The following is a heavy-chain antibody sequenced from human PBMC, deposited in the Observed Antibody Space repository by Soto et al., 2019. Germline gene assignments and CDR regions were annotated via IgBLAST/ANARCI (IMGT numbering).Heavy chain of an antibody. Sequence: GGSLRLSCTASGFTFGDYAMNWVRQAPGKGLEWIGLIRSNTYGGTTEYAASVKGRFTVSRDDSKSIAYLQMNSLKTEDTAVYSCSRGQEGGSHSDYWGQGTLVTVSS. CDR2: IRSNTYGGTT. D-gene: IGHD1-26*01. V-gene: IGHV3-49*04. J-gene: IGHJ4*02. CDR1: GFTFGDYA. CDR3: SRGQEGGSHSDY.